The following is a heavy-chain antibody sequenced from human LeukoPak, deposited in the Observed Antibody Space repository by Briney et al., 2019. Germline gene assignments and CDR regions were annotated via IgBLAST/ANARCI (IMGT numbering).Heavy chain of an antibody. J-gene: IGHJ3*02. CDR2: IYYSGST. CDR1: GGSISSYY. D-gene: IGHD3-10*01. CDR3: ARKDQGSGAFDI. Sequence: SETLSLTCTVSGGSISSYYWSWIRQPPGKGLEWIGYIYYSGSTNYNPSLKSRVTISVDTSKNQFSLKLSSVTAADTAVYYCARKDQGSGAFDIWGQGTMVTVSS. V-gene: IGHV4-59*08.